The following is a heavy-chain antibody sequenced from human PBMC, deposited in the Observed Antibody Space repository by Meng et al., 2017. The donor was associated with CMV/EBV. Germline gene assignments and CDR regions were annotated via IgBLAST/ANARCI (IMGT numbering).Heavy chain of an antibody. CDR2: IKQDGSEK. V-gene: IGHV3-7*01. CDR1: GFTFSSYW. CDR3: ALIGEMATIDY. D-gene: IGHD5-24*01. Sequence: GESPKISCAASGFTFSSYWMSWVRQAPGKGLEWVANIKQDGSEKYYVDSVKGRFTISRDNAKNSLYLQMNSLRAEDTAVYYCALIGEMATIDYWGQGTLVTVSS. J-gene: IGHJ4*02.